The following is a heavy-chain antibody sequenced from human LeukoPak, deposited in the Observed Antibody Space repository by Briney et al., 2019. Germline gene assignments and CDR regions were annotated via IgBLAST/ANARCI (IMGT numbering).Heavy chain of an antibody. CDR1: GFTFKNYG. Sequence: GGSLRLSCAASGFTFKNYGMDWVRQAPGKGLEWVSSISSGDTYIDNADSVKGRFTISRDNAKNSLYLEMNSLRAEDTAVYYCARSKGGAQREYGMDVWGQGTTVTVSS. CDR2: ISSGDTYI. D-gene: IGHD1-1*01. J-gene: IGHJ6*02. V-gene: IGHV3-21*06. CDR3: ARSKGGAQREYGMDV.